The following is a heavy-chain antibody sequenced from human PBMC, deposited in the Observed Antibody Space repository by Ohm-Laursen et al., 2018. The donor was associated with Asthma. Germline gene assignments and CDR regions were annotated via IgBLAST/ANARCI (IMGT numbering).Heavy chain of an antibody. CDR3: ARWEDYYDSSGYYLH. J-gene: IGHJ4*02. D-gene: IGHD3-22*01. Sequence: SVKVSCKASGYTFTGYYMHWVRQAPGQGLEWMGWINPNSGGTNYAQKFQGWVTMTRDTSISTAYMELSRLRSDDTAVYYCARWEDYYDSSGYYLHWGQGTLVTVSS. CDR2: INPNSGGT. V-gene: IGHV1-2*04. CDR1: GYTFTGYY.